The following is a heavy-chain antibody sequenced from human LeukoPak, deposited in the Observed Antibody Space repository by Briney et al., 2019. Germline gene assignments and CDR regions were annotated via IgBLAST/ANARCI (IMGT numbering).Heavy chain of an antibody. V-gene: IGHV4-59*08. J-gene: IGHJ4*01. D-gene: IGHD3-22*01. CDR2: IYSTGSA. CDR1: GSSINNNF. CDR3: ARHRDYYDT. Sequence: SETLSLTCTVSGSSINNNFWTWIRQPPGKGLEWIGHIYSTGSANYNPSLKSRVLISGDTSENQISLKLTSVTAADTAVYFCARHRDYYDTWGHGTLVTVSS.